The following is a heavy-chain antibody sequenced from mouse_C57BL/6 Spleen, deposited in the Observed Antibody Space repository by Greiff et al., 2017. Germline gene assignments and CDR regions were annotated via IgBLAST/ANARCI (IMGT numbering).Heavy chain of an antibody. V-gene: IGHV3-6*01. Sequence: EVKLLESGPGLVKPSQSLSLTCSVTGYSITSGYYWNWIRQFPGNKLEWMGYISYDGSNNYNPSLKNRISITRDTSKNQFFLKLNSVTTEDTATYYCARDGMITTRYFDVWGTGTTVTVSS. CDR1: GYSITSGYY. D-gene: IGHD2-4*01. CDR2: ISYDGSN. CDR3: ARDGMITTRYFDV. J-gene: IGHJ1*03.